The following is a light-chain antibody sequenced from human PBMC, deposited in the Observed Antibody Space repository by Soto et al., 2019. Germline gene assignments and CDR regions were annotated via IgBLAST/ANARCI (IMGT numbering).Light chain of an antibody. Sequence: QSALTQPASVSGSPGQSITISCTGTRSDVGGFDYVSWYQQHPGEAPKLIIYEVNKRPSGVPDRFSGSKSGNTASLTVSGLQAEDEADYYCSSYAGSSNVFGTGTKLTVL. CDR3: SSYAGSSNV. V-gene: IGLV2-8*01. CDR2: EVN. CDR1: RSDVGGFDY. J-gene: IGLJ1*01.